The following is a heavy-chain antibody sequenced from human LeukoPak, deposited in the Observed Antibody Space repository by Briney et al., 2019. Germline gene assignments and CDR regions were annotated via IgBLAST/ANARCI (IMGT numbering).Heavy chain of an antibody. CDR1: GFTFSSYS. D-gene: IGHD6-6*01. V-gene: IGHV3-23*01. CDR3: ARASYSSSSFDY. CDR2: ISGSGGST. J-gene: IGHJ4*02. Sequence: PGGSLRLSCAASGFTFSSYSMNWVRQAPGKGLEWVSAISGSGGSTYYADSVKGRFTISRDNSKNTLYLQMNSLRAEDTAVYYCARASYSSSSFDYWGQGTLVTVSS.